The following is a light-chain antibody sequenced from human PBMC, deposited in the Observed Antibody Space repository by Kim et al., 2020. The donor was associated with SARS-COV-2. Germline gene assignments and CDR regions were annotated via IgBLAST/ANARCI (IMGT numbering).Light chain of an antibody. CDR3: QAWDSSTVV. Sequence: YELTQPPSVSVSPGQTASITCSGDKLGDKYACWYQQKSGQPPVLVIYQDSKRPSGLPERFSGSNSGNTATLTISGTQAMDEADYYCQAWDSSTVVFGGGTQLTVL. CDR2: QDS. J-gene: IGLJ2*01. V-gene: IGLV3-1*01. CDR1: KLGDKY.